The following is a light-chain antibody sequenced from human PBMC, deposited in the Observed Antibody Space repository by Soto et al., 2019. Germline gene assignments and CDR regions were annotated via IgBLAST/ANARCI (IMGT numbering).Light chain of an antibody. CDR3: TSYTTNTTLV. Sequence: QSALTQPASVSGSPGQSITISCTGTSSDVGGYNYVSWYQQLPGKAPRLMIFDVSYRPSGVSNRFSGSKSGNTASLTISGLQAEDEADYYCTSYTTNTTLVFGGGTQLTVL. V-gene: IGLV2-14*03. CDR1: SSDVGGYNY. J-gene: IGLJ3*02. CDR2: DVS.